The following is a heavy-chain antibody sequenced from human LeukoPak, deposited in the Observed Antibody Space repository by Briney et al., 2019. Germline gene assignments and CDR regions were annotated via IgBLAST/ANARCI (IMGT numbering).Heavy chain of an antibody. CDR1: GGSFSGYY. CDR2: INHSGST. CDR3: ARSPPTYYYGSGSSTHDY. Sequence: SETLSLTCAVYGGSFSGYYWSWIRQPPGKGLEWIGEINHSGSTNYNPPLKSRVTISVDTSKNQFSLKLSSVTAADTAVYYCARSPPTYYYGSGSSTHDYWGQGTLVTVSS. J-gene: IGHJ4*02. D-gene: IGHD3-10*01. V-gene: IGHV4-34*01.